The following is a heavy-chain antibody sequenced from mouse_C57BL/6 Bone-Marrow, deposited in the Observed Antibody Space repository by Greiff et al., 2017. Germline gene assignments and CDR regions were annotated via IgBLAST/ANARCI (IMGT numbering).Heavy chain of an antibody. D-gene: IGHD3-2*02. CDR2: ISSGSSTI. V-gene: IGHV5-17*01. J-gene: IGHJ2*01. CDR1: GFTFSDYG. CDR3: ARDSSGREGY. Sequence: EVNVVESGGGLVKPGGSLKLSCAASGFTFSDYGMHWVRQAPEKGLEWVAYISSGSSTINYADTVKGRFTISRDNAKNTLFLPMTSLRSEDTSMCYCARDSSGREGYWGKGTTRTVSS.